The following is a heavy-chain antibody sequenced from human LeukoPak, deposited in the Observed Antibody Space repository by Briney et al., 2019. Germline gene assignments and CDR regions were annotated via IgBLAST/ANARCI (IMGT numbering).Heavy chain of an antibody. Sequence: RPGGSLRLSCAASGFTFSGSAMHWARQASVKGLEWVGRIRSKANSYATAYAASVKGRFTISRDDSKNTAYLQMNSLKTEDTAVYYCTRPGITGTTYGVDYWGQGTLVTVSS. CDR1: GFTFSGSA. J-gene: IGHJ4*02. D-gene: IGHD1-7*01. V-gene: IGHV3-73*01. CDR2: IRSKANSYAT. CDR3: TRPGITGTTYGVDY.